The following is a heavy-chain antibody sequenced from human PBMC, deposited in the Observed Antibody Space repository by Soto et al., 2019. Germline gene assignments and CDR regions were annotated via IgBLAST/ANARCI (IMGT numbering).Heavy chain of an antibody. CDR2: IYYSGST. Sequence: SETLSLTCTVAGGYISSYYWSWIRQPPGKGLEWIGYIYYSGSTNYNPSLKSRVTISVDTSKNQFSLKLSSVTAADTAMYYCARGFPYGDYAYWGQGTLVTVSS. J-gene: IGHJ4*02. D-gene: IGHD4-17*01. CDR3: ARGFPYGDYAY. V-gene: IGHV4-59*08. CDR1: GGYISSYY.